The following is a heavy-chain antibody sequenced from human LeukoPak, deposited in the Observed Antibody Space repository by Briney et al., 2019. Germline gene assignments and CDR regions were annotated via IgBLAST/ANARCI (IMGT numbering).Heavy chain of an antibody. CDR1: GFIFSSYG. J-gene: IGHJ4*02. Sequence: GGSLRLSCAASGFIFSSYGMHWVRQAPGKGLEWVSTISGSGGSTYYADSVKGRFTISRDNSKNTLHLQMNSLRAEDTAVYYCAKFGVGATYFDYWGQGTLVTVSS. CDR2: ISGSGGST. CDR3: AKFGVGATYFDY. V-gene: IGHV3-23*01. D-gene: IGHD1-26*01.